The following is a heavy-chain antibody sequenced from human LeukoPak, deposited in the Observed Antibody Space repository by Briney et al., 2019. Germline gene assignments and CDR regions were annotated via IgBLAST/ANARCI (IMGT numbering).Heavy chain of an antibody. V-gene: IGHV3-23*01. CDR3: TTVFGELLVSVDY. Sequence: GGSLRLSCAASGFTFSSYAMSWVRQAPGKGLEWVSGISGSGGSTYYADSVKGRFTISRDNSKNTLYLQMNSLRAEDTAVYYCTTVFGELLVSVDYWGQGTLVTVSS. CDR1: GFTFSSYA. J-gene: IGHJ4*02. CDR2: ISGSGGST. D-gene: IGHD3-10*02.